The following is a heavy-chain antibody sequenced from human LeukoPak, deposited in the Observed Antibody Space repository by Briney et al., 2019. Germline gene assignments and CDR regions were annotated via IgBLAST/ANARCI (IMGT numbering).Heavy chain of an antibody. Sequence: GGSLRLSCAASGFTFSSYEMNWVRQAPGKGLEWVSYISSSGSTIYYADSVKGRFTISRDSAKNSLYLQMNSLRAEDTAVYYCASLPNSGYGYLDYWGQGTLVTVSS. J-gene: IGHJ4*02. D-gene: IGHD5-12*01. CDR2: ISSSGSTI. CDR3: ASLPNSGYGYLDY. CDR1: GFTFSSYE. V-gene: IGHV3-48*03.